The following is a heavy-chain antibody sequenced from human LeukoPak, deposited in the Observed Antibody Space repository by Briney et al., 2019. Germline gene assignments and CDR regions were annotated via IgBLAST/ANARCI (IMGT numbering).Heavy chain of an antibody. Sequence: SVKFSSNAFGHTVTGYGSSWVRQATGPGIEWMGWMNPNSGNTGYAKKFQGRVTVTRNTSINTAYMELNSLRSEDTSVYYCARANPLDYWGQGTLVTVSS. CDR3: ARANPLDY. CDR1: GHTVTGYG. CDR2: MNPNSGNT. V-gene: IGHV1-8*01. J-gene: IGHJ4*02.